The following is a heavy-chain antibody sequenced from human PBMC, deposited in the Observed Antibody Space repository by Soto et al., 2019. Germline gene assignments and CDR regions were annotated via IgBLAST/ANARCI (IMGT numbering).Heavy chain of an antibody. CDR1: GFTFSSYG. CDR2: IWYDGSNK. V-gene: IGHV3-33*01. CDR3: ACTYNSRWGGSFYAFDI. Sequence: LRLSCAASGFTFSSYGMHWVRQAPGKGLEWVAVIWYDGSNKYYADSVKGRFTISRDNSKNTLYLQMNSLRAEDTAVYYCACTYNSRWGGSFYAFDIWGQRTMVTVSS. J-gene: IGHJ3*02. D-gene: IGHD2-15*01.